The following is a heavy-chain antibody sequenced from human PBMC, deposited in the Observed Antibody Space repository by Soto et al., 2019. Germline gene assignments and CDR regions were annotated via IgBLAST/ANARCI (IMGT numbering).Heavy chain of an antibody. V-gene: IGHV3-30-3*01. Sequence: QVQLVESGGGVLQPGRCLRLSCAASGFTFSSFAMHWVCQAPGKGLEWVAFISYDGSNTYYAVSVKGRVTISRDNSKKTVYLEINSLRAEDTAVYHCSKDLTLGIVGAWGHYFEYCGQGTLVTVSS. D-gene: IGHD1-26*01. J-gene: IGHJ4*02. CDR2: ISYDGSNT. CDR1: GFTFSSFA. CDR3: SKDLTLGIVGAWGHYFEY.